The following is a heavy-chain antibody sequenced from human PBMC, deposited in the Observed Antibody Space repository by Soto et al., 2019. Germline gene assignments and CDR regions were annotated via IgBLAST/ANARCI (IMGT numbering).Heavy chain of an antibody. CDR1: GFTFSSYA. CDR2: ISGSGGST. D-gene: IGHD3-10*01. CDR3: AKGFYGSGSYYTEFDY. Sequence: GGSLRLSCAASGFTFSSYAMSWVRQAPGKGLEWVSAISGSGGSTYYADSVKGRFTISRDNSKNTLYLQMNSLRAEDTAVYYCAKGFYGSGSYYTEFDYWGQGTLVTVSS. J-gene: IGHJ4*02. V-gene: IGHV3-23*01.